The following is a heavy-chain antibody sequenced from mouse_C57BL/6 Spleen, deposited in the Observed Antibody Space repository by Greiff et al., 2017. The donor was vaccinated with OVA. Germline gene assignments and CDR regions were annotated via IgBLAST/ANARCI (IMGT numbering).Heavy chain of an antibody. Sequence: EVMLVESGGGLVQPGGSLSLSCAASGFTFTDYYMSWVRQPPGKALEWLGFIRNKANGYTTEYSASVKGRFTISRDNSQSIRYLQMNALRAEDSATYYCARYGYTYAMDYWGQGTSVTVSS. D-gene: IGHD2-2*01. CDR2: IRNKANGYTT. V-gene: IGHV7-3*01. CDR1: GFTFTDYY. CDR3: ARYGYTYAMDY. J-gene: IGHJ4*01.